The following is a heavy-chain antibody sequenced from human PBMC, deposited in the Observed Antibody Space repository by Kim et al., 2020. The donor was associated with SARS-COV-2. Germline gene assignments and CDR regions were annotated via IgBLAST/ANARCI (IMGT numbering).Heavy chain of an antibody. CDR1: GFTFSGSA. D-gene: IGHD6-13*01. V-gene: IGHV3-73*01. CDR3: TRLVAAAGYRENWFDP. J-gene: IGHJ5*02. Sequence: GGSLRLSCAASGFTFSGSAMHWVRQASGKGLEWVGRIRSKANSYATAYAASVKGRFTISRDDSKNTAYLQMNSLKTEDTAVYYCTRLVAAAGYRENWFDPRGQGTLVTVSS. CDR2: IRSKANSYAT.